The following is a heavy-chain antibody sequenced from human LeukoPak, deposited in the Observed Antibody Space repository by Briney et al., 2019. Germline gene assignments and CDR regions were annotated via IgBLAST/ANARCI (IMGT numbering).Heavy chain of an antibody. J-gene: IGHJ4*02. D-gene: IGHD5-24*01. CDR1: GGSFSGYY. V-gene: IGHV4-34*01. Sequence: SETLSLTCAVYGGSFSGYYWSWIRQPPGKGLEWIGEINHSGSTNYNPSLKSRVTISVDTSKNQFSLKLSSVTAADTALYYCARTSQGYNYGGIDYWGQGTLVTVSS. CDR3: ARTSQGYNYGGIDY. CDR2: INHSGST.